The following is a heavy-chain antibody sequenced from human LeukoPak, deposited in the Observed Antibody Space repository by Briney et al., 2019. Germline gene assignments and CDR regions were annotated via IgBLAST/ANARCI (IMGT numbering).Heavy chain of an antibody. Sequence: ALRLSCAASGFTFSDYFMHWVRQVPGKGLEWVASVSQDEKTKLYVDSVKGRFTISRDNSRNTLYLQVNSLRGEDTAVYFCAKDVPASWAPDYWGQGTLVTVSS. CDR1: GFTFSDYF. V-gene: IGHV3-30*18. D-gene: IGHD3-16*01. CDR2: VSQDEKTK. J-gene: IGHJ4*02. CDR3: AKDVPASWAPDY.